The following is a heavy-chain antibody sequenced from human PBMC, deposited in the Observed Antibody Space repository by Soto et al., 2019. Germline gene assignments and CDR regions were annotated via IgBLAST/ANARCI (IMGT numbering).Heavy chain of an antibody. CDR2: IDPSDSYT. CDR3: ARTSRSGWHMPYYYYYYGMDA. D-gene: IGHD6-19*01. CDR1: GYSFTNYW. J-gene: IGHJ6*02. Sequence: PGESLKISYEGSGYSFTNYWSIWVRQMPGKGLEWMGRIDPSDSYTNYRPSFQGHVTSSADKSIRTAYLQWSSLKASDTAMYYCARTSRSGWHMPYYYYYYGMDAWGHGTTVTVSS. V-gene: IGHV5-10-1*01.